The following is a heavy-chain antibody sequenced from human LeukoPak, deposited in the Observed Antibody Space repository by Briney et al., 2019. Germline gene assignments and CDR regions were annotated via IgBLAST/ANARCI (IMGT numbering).Heavy chain of an antibody. V-gene: IGHV1-2*04. J-gene: IGHJ6*02. CDR3: ARGVAEYYYYGMDV. CDR1: GYTFTSYG. Sequence: GASVKVSCKASGYTFTSYGISWVRQAPGQGLEWMGWINPNSGGTNYAQKFQGWVTMTRDTSISTAYMELSRLRSDDTAVYYCARGVAEYYYYGMDVWGQGTTVTVSS. CDR2: INPNSGGT. D-gene: IGHD2-15*01.